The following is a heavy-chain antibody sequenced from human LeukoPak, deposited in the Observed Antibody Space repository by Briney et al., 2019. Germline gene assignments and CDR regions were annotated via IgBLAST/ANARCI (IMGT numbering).Heavy chain of an antibody. CDR2: SVSGGST. CDR1: GFTFSSYA. D-gene: IGHD6-19*01. Sequence: GGSLRLSCAASGFTFSSYAMSWVRQAPGKGLEWVSSVSGGSTYYADSVKGRFTISRDNSKNTLYLQMNSLRAEDTAVYYCAKGWSSGWYSYYYYGMDVWGQGTTVTVSS. J-gene: IGHJ6*02. V-gene: IGHV3-23*01. CDR3: AKGWSSGWYSYYYYGMDV.